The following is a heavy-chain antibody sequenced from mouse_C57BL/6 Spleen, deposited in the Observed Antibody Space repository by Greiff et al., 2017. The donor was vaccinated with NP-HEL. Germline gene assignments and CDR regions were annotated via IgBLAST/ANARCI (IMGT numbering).Heavy chain of an antibody. Sequence: QVQLQQPGAELVKPGASVKLSCKASGYTFTSYWMQWVKQRPGQGLEWIGEIDPSDSYTNYNQKFKGKATLTVDTSSSTAYMQLSSLTSEDSAVYYWARSSYYGSSLYAMDYWGQGTSVTVAS. CDR2: IDPSDSYT. CDR1: GYTFTSYW. D-gene: IGHD1-1*01. CDR3: ARSSYYGSSLYAMDY. V-gene: IGHV1-50*01. J-gene: IGHJ4*01.